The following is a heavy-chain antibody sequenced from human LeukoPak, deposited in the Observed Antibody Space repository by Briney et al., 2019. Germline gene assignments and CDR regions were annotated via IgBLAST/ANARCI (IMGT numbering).Heavy chain of an antibody. V-gene: IGHV1-8*01. CDR2: MNPNSGNT. Sequence: GASVKVSCKTSGYAFIRYDINWVRQATGQGLEWMGWMNPNSGNTGYAQKFQGRVTMTRNTSISTAYMELSSLRSEDTAVYYCARTSGLLPHYWGQGTLVTVSS. D-gene: IGHD3-22*01. CDR1: GYAFIRYD. CDR3: ARTSGLLPHY. J-gene: IGHJ4*02.